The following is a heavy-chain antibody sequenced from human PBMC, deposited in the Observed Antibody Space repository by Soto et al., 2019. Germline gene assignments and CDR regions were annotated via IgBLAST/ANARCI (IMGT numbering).Heavy chain of an antibody. J-gene: IGHJ4*02. CDR1: GGTFSSYA. CDR3: ARGPQAAAETALCY. V-gene: IGHV1-69*06. D-gene: IGHD6-13*01. Sequence: SEKVSCKASGGTFSSYAISWVRQAPGQGLEWMGGIIPIFGTANYAQKFQGRVTITADKSTSTAYMELSSLRSEDTAVYYCARGPQAAAETALCYWGQGTQVTVSS. CDR2: IIPIFGTA.